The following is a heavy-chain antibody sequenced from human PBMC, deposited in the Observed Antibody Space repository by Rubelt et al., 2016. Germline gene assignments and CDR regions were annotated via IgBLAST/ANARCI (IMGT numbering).Heavy chain of an antibody. CDR1: GFSLSTSGVG. V-gene: IGHV2-5*01. J-gene: IGHJ4*02. CDR2: IYWNDDK. CDR3: ARIPGSSWIFDY. Sequence: QITLKESGPTLVKPTQTLTLTCTFSGFSLSTSGVGVGWIRQPPGKALEWLALIYWNDDKRSSPSLKSRLTSTKDPSKNQVVLTMTNMDPVDTATYYCARIPGSSWIFDYWGQGILVTVSS. D-gene: IGHD6-13*01.